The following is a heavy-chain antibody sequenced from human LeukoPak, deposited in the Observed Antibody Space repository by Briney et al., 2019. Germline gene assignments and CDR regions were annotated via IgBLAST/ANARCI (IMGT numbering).Heavy chain of an antibody. D-gene: IGHD3-10*01. CDR1: GFTFTNAW. CDR3: TTDLGLTMIRGVIVH. V-gene: IGHV3-15*01. Sequence: GGSLRLSCAASGFTFTNAWMSWVRQAPGKGLEWVGLKSKGDDETTDYGAPVEGRFFMSRDDSRATLYLQMYSLTVEDTAVYYCTTDLGLTMIRGVIVHWGQGALVTVSS. J-gene: IGHJ4*02. CDR2: KSKGDDETT.